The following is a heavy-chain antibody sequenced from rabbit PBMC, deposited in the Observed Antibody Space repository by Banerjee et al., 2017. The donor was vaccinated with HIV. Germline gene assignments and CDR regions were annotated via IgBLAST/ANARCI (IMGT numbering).Heavy chain of an antibody. D-gene: IGHD4-1*01. Sequence: QEQLVESGGGLVQPGGSLKLSCKASGFDFSSYGVSWVRQAPGKGLEWIGYIDPIFGTTTYASWVNDRFTISRENTQNTVYLQLNSLTAADTATYFCVREVAAKFSLWGPGTLVTV. V-gene: IGHV1S47*01. J-gene: IGHJ4*01. CDR1: GFDFSSYG. CDR2: IDPIFGTT. CDR3: VREVAAKFSL.